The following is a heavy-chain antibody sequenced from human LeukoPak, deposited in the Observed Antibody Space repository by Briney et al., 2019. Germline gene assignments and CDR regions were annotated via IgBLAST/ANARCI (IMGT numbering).Heavy chain of an antibody. CDR1: GYTFTGYY. Sequence: ASVKVSCKASGYTFTGYYMHWVRQAPGQGLEWMGWINPNSGGTNYAQKFQGRVTITRNTSISTAYMELSSLRSEDTAVYYCARARHTYDFWSGYYRYYYYMDVWGKGTTVTVSS. D-gene: IGHD3-3*01. CDR3: ARARHTYDFWSGYYRYYYYMDV. V-gene: IGHV1-2*02. J-gene: IGHJ6*03. CDR2: INPNSGGT.